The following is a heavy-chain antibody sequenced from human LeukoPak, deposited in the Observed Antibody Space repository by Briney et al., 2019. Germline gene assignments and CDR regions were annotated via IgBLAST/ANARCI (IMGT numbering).Heavy chain of an antibody. Sequence: ASVKVFCKASGYTFTSYGISWVRQAPAQGLEWMGWISAYNGNTNYAQKLQGRVTMTTDTSTSTAYMELRSLRSDDTAVYYCARVLAAGPVHYFDYWGQGTLVTVSS. CDR3: ARVLAAGPVHYFDY. V-gene: IGHV1-18*01. CDR2: ISAYNGNT. CDR1: GYTFTSYG. D-gene: IGHD6-13*01. J-gene: IGHJ4*02.